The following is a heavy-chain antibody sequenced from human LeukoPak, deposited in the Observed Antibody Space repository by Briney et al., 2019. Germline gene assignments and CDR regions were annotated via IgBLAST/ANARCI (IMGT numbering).Heavy chain of an antibody. J-gene: IGHJ4*02. CDR1: GITLSNYG. CDR2: ISDSGGRT. CDR3: AKRGVVIRVILVGFHKEAQYFDS. D-gene: IGHD3-22*01. V-gene: IGHV3-23*01. Sequence: PGGSLRLSCAVSGITLSNYGMSWVRQTPGTGLEWVAGISDSGGRTNYADSVKGRFTISRDNPKNTLYLQINSLRAEDTAVYFCAKRGVVIRVILVGFHKEAQYFDSWGQGALVTVSS.